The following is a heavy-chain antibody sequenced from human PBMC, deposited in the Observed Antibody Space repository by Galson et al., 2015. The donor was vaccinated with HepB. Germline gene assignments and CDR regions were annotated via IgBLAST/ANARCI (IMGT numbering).Heavy chain of an antibody. D-gene: IGHD3-10*01. CDR1: GFTFSNAW. V-gene: IGHV3-15*07. CDR3: TTAALLWFGDRAFDI. J-gene: IGHJ3*02. Sequence: SLRLSCAASGFTFSNAWMNWVRQAPGKGLEWVGRIKSKTDGGTTDYAAPVKGRFTISRDDSKNTLYLQMNSLKTEDTAVYYCTTAALLWFGDRAFDIWGQGTMVTVSS. CDR2: IKSKTDGGTT.